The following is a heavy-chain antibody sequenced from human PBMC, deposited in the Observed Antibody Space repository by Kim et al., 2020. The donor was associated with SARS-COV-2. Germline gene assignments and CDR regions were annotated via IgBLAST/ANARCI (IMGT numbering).Heavy chain of an antibody. J-gene: IGHJ6*02. CDR1: GFTFSSYA. CDR3: AFEDTAMAMDV. Sequence: GGSLRLSCAASGFTFSSYAMHWVRQAPGKGLEWVAVIWYDGSNKYYADSVKGRFTISRDNSKNTLYLQMNSLRAEDTAVYYCAFEDTAMAMDVWGQGTTVTVSS. D-gene: IGHD5-18*01. CDR2: IWYDGSNK. V-gene: IGHV3-33*01.